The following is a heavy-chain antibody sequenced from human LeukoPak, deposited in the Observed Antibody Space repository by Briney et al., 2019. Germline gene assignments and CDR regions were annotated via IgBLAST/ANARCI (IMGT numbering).Heavy chain of an antibody. Sequence: PGGSLRLSCAASGFTFSDYYMSWIRQAPGKGLEWVSYISSSGSTIYYADSVKGRFTISRDNAKNTLYLQMNSLRAEDTAVYYCTRVVYSGSYWGAAYWGQGALVTVSS. CDR1: GFTFSDYY. V-gene: IGHV3-11*04. CDR2: ISSSGSTI. CDR3: TRVVYSGSYWGAAY. J-gene: IGHJ4*02. D-gene: IGHD1-26*01.